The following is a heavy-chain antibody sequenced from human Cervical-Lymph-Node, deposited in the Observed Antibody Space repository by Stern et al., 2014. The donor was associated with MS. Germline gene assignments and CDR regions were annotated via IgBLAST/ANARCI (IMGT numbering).Heavy chain of an antibody. CDR3: AHGVSANGWYGYHFDN. CDR1: GFSLTTNGVG. CDR2: IYWNDDK. Sequence: QVPLKESGPTLLKPTQTLTLTCSFSGFSLTTNGVGVGWIRQPPGKALEWLALIYWNDDKRYRPSLRSRFTIIKDASKNQVVLTMTNMDPVDTATYYCAHGVSANGWYGYHFDNWGQGTLVTVSS. D-gene: IGHD6-19*01. V-gene: IGHV2-5*01. J-gene: IGHJ4*02.